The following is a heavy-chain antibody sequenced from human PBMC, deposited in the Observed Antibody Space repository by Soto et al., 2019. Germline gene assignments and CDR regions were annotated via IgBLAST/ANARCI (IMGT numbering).Heavy chain of an antibody. CDR3: ARSRLHSSGYRSAYLYYVDY. CDR1: GGTFSSYA. D-gene: IGHD3-22*01. J-gene: IGHJ4*02. Sequence: GASVKVSCKASGGTFSSYAISWVRQAPGQGLEWMGGIIPIFGTANYAQKFQGRVTITADESTSTAYMELSSLRSEDTAVYYCARSRLHSSGYRSAYLYYVDYWGQGTLVTVSS. CDR2: IIPIFGTA. V-gene: IGHV1-69*13.